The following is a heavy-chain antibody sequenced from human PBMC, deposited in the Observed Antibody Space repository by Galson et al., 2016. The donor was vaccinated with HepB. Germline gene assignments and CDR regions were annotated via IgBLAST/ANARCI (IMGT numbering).Heavy chain of an antibody. CDR2: ITYDGSNK. V-gene: IGHV3-30*04. CDR3: AKGDTIFGGYYGMDV. D-gene: IGHD3-3*01. CDR1: GFTFSSYA. Sequence: SLRLSCAASGFTFSSYAMHWARQAPDKGLEWVALITYDGSNKYYADSVKGRFTMSRDNSKNTLYLQMNSLRGEDTAVYYCAKGDTIFGGYYGMDVWGKGTTVTVSS. J-gene: IGHJ6*04.